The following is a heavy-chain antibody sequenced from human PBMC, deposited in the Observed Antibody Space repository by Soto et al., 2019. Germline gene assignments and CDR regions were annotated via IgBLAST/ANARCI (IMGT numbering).Heavy chain of an antibody. V-gene: IGHV4-61*01. CDR1: GGSISSSSCY. D-gene: IGHD4-17*01. CDR2: IYYSGST. J-gene: IGHJ4*02. CDR3: ARELMTTVINYFDY. Sequence: SETLSLTCTVSGGSISSSSCYWGWIRQPPGKGLEWIGYIYYSGSTNYNPSLKSRVTISVDTSKYQFSLKLSSVTAADTAVYYCARELMTTVINYFDYWGQGTLVTVSS.